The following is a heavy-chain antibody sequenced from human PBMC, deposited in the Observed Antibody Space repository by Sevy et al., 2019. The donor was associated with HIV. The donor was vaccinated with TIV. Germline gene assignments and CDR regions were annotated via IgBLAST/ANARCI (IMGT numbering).Heavy chain of an antibody. CDR1: GFTFSNYF. CDR2: ISSGSSYI. CDR3: ARGDYYGSPYDFDY. J-gene: IGHJ4*02. V-gene: IGHV3-21*01. Sequence: GGSLRLSCAASGFTFSNYFMNWVRQAPGKGLEWVSSISSGSSYIFYADSLKGRFTISRDNAKNSLYLHMNSLRAEDTAVYYCARGDYYGSPYDFDYWGPGTLVTVSS. D-gene: IGHD3-10*01.